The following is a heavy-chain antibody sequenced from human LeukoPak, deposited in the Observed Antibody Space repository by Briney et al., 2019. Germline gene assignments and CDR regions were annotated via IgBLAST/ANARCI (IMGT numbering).Heavy chain of an antibody. J-gene: IGHJ4*02. D-gene: IGHD3-16*01. V-gene: IGHV6-1*01. Sequence: QTLSLTCAISGDSVSSNSAAWTWIRQSPSRGLEWLGRTYYRSTWYYEYSVSVESRITINPETSKNQFSLQVNSVSPEDTAVYYCAREELGFDHWGQGTLVIVSS. CDR2: TYYRSTWYY. CDR1: GDSVSSNSAA. CDR3: AREELGFDH.